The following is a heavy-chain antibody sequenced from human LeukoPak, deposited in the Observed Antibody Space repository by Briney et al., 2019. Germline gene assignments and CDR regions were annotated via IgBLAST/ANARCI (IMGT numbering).Heavy chain of an antibody. D-gene: IGHD6-13*01. V-gene: IGHV4-34*01. Sequence: PSETLSLTCAVYGGSFSGYYWSWIRQPPGKGLEWIGEINHSGSTNYNPSLKSRLTISVDTSKNQFSLKLSSVTAVDTAVYYCARGIAGQSPAGFDYWGQGTLVTVSS. CDR1: GGSFSGYY. J-gene: IGHJ4*02. CDR2: INHSGST. CDR3: ARGIAGQSPAGFDY.